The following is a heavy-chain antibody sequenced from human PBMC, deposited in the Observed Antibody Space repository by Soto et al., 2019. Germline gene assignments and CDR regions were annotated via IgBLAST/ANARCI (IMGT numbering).Heavy chain of an antibody. CDR1: GYNFTNFD. Sequence: ASVKVSCKTSGYNFTNFDINWVRQAPGRGLVGMGWMNPSSGDTCYAQNFQGRVTMTRDISTRTFFMQLTSLRSEDTAIYYCARLAEYCNGLKCYSNFDLWGRGTQVTVSS. V-gene: IGHV1-8*01. CDR2: MNPSSGDT. CDR3: ARLAEYCNGLKCYSNFDL. D-gene: IGHD2-15*01. J-gene: IGHJ4*01.